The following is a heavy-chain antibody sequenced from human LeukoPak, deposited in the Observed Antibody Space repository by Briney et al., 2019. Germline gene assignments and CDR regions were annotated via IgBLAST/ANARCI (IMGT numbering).Heavy chain of an antibody. Sequence: PGGSLRLSCAASGFAFSSYAMSWVRRAPGQGLEWVSAITGSGDSTYYADSVKGRFTIPRDNSKNTLYLQVNSLRGEDTAVYYCAKEVYYYGSGSPFDYWGQGTLVTVSS. D-gene: IGHD3-10*01. CDR1: GFAFSSYA. J-gene: IGHJ4*02. CDR2: ITGSGDST. V-gene: IGHV3-23*01. CDR3: AKEVYYYGSGSPFDY.